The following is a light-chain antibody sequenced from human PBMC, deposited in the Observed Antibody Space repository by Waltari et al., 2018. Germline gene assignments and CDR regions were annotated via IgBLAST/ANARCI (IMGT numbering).Light chain of an antibody. CDR3: SSHTTIASHVI. J-gene: IGLJ2*01. Sequence: QSALTQPASVSGSPGQSITISCTGTSSDIGGYKYVSWSQQHPGKPPKLMVYEVSNRPSGVSTRFSGSRSGNTASLTVSGLQAEDEADYYCSSHTTIASHVIFGGGTKVTVL. CDR1: SSDIGGYKY. V-gene: IGLV2-14*01. CDR2: EVS.